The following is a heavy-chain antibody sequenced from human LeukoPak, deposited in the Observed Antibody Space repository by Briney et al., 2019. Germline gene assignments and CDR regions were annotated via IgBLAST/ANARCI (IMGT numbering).Heavy chain of an antibody. Sequence: GGSLRLSCAASGFTVSSNYMSWVRQAPGKGLEWVSVIYSGGSTYYADSVKGRFTISRDNSKNTLYLQMNSLRAEDTAVYYCARGPHYCDSSGYHHFDYWGQGTLVTVSS. CDR2: IYSGGST. D-gene: IGHD3-22*01. CDR1: GFTVSSNY. V-gene: IGHV3-66*01. J-gene: IGHJ4*02. CDR3: ARGPHYCDSSGYHHFDY.